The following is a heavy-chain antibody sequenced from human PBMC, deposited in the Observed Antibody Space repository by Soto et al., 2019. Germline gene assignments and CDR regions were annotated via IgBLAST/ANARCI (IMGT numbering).Heavy chain of an antibody. J-gene: IGHJ6*02. Sequence: SETLSLTCTVSGCSISSYYWSWIRQPPGKGLEWIGYIYYSGSTNYNPSLKSRVTISVDTSKNQFSLKLSSVTAADTAMYYCARHAYDFWSGHPNPRYYYGMDVRGQGTTVTVSS. CDR3: ARHAYDFWSGHPNPRYYYGMDV. V-gene: IGHV4-59*08. D-gene: IGHD3-3*01. CDR2: IYYSGST. CDR1: GCSISSYY.